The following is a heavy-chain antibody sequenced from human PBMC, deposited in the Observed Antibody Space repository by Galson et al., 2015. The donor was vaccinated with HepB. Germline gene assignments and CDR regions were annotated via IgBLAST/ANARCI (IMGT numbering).Heavy chain of an antibody. D-gene: IGHD2-21*01. CDR2: INSDGNTDGSST. Sequence: SLRLSCAVSGFSFSAYWMHWVRQAPGKGLVWVSRINSDGNTDGSSTGYADSVKGRFTVSRDNAKNTLYLHMSSLRAEDTAVYYCVRDGGYYWFDSWGQGTLVTVSS. J-gene: IGHJ5*01. CDR1: GFSFSAYW. V-gene: IGHV3-74*01. CDR3: VRDGGYYWFDS.